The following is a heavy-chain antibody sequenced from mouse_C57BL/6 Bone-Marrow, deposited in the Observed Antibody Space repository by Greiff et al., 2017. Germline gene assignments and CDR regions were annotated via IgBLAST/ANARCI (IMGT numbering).Heavy chain of an antibody. CDR1: GYAFSSYW. J-gene: IGHJ3*01. V-gene: IGHV1-80*01. CDR2: IFPGDGGT. Sequence: VQLVQSGAELVKPGASVKISCKASGYAFSSYWMNWVKQRPGKGLEWIGQIFPGDGGTNYKGKFKGKAILTADKSSSTASMQLSSLTYEDSAVYFCASGAYWGQGTLVTVSA. CDR3: ASGAY.